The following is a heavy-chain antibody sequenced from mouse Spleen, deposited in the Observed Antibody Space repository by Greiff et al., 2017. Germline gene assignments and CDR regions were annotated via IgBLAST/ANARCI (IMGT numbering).Heavy chain of an antibody. D-gene: IGHD2-4*01. V-gene: IGHV5-4*03. CDR2: ISDGGSYT. CDR1: GFTFSSYA. CDR3: ARDRYDYDGAMDY. Sequence: EGMLVESGGGLVKPGGSLKLSCAASGFTFSSYAMSWVRQTPEKRLEWVATISDGGSYTYYPDNVKGRFTISRDNAKNNLYLQMSHLKSEDTAMYYCARDRYDYDGAMDYWGQGTSVTVSS. J-gene: IGHJ4*01.